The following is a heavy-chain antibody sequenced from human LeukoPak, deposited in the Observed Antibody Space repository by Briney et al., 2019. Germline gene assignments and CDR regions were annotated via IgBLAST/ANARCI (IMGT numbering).Heavy chain of an antibody. Sequence: PGRSLRLSCAASGFTFDDYAMHWVRQAPGKGLEWVSGISWNSGSIGYADSVKGRFTISRDNAKNSLHLQMNSLRAEDTALYYCAVSQQLVNNFDYWGQGTLVTVSS. V-gene: IGHV3-9*01. CDR1: GFTFDDYA. CDR2: ISWNSGSI. J-gene: IGHJ4*02. D-gene: IGHD6-13*01. CDR3: AVSQQLVNNFDY.